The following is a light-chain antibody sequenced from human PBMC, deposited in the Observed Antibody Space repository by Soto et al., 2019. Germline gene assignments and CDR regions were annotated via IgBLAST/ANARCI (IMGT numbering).Light chain of an antibody. CDR2: DVS. CDR1: SSDIGGYNY. Sequence: QSALTQPASMSGSPGQSVTISCAGTSSDIGGYNYVSWYQHHPGKAPKLIIYDVSSRPSGVSHRFSGSQSGNTASLTISGLQAEDETDYYCSSFSVGRPLFGTGTKVTVL. V-gene: IGLV2-14*01. J-gene: IGLJ1*01. CDR3: SSFSVGRPL.